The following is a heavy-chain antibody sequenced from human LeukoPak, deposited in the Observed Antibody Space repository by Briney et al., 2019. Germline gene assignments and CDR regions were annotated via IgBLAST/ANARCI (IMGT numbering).Heavy chain of an antibody. Sequence: PGGSLRLSCAASGFTFSSYEMNWVRQAPGKGLEWVSYISSSGSTIYYADSVKGRFTISRDNAKNSLYLQMNSLRAEDTAVYYCARESFGGSPLVHWGQGTLVTVSS. CDR2: ISSSGSTI. J-gene: IGHJ4*02. D-gene: IGHD2-15*01. CDR3: ARESFGGSPLVH. V-gene: IGHV3-48*03. CDR1: GFTFSSYE.